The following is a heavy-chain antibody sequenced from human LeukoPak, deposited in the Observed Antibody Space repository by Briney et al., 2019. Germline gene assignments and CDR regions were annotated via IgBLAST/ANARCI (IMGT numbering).Heavy chain of an antibody. CDR3: ARDYSVHSWAFDI. CDR2: IYGSGST. J-gene: IGHJ3*02. V-gene: IGHV4-4*07. Sequence: SETLSLTCTVSGGSLSTYYWSWIRQPAGQGLEWIGRIYGSGSTNYNPSLKSRVTMSVDTSKNHFALKLSSVTAADTAVYYCARDYSVHSWAFDIWGQGTMVTVSS. CDR1: GGSLSTYY. D-gene: IGHD5/OR15-5a*01.